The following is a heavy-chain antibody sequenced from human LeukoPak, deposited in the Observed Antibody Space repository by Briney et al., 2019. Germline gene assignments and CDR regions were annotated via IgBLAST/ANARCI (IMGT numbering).Heavy chain of an antibody. V-gene: IGHV1-3*01. CDR1: GYTFSDYA. J-gene: IGHJ4*02. Sequence: ASVTVSCKASGYTFSDYAMHWVRQAPGQRFEWVGWIDAGNGDTRYSQKFQGRVTITRDTSASTAYIELRSLRSEDTAMYYCARGSTSDWPLDHWGQETLVTISS. CDR2: IDAGNGDT. D-gene: IGHD2-2*01. CDR3: ARGSTSDWPLDH.